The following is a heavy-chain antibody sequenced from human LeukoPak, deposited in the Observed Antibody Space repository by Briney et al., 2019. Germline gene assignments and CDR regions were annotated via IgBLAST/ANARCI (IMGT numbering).Heavy chain of an antibody. V-gene: IGHV3-21*01. CDR3: ARDRGSYCSSTSCRAGMDV. Sequence: GGSLRLSCAASGFTFSSYSMNWVRQAPGKGLEWVSSISSSSSYIYYADSVKGRFTISRDNSKNTLYLQMNSLRGEDTAVYYCARDRGSYCSSTSCRAGMDVWGQGTTVTVSS. CDR1: GFTFSSYS. J-gene: IGHJ6*02. CDR2: ISSSSSYI. D-gene: IGHD2-2*01.